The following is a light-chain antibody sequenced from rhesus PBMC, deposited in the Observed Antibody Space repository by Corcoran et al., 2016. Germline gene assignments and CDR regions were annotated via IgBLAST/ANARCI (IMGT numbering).Light chain of an antibody. V-gene: IGKV3-10*01. CDR3: YQHSSGLT. CDR1: QSVSSY. CDR2: GAS. J-gene: IGKJ4*01. Sequence: QVILTQSPATLSLSPWERATLSCRASQSVSSYLAWYQQKPGQAPRLLIYGASSRANGIPDRFSGSGCGEDFTLTISSLEAEDVGVYHCYQHSSGLTFGGGTKVELK.